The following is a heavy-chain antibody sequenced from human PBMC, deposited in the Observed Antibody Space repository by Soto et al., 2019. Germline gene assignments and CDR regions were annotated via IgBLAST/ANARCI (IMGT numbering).Heavy chain of an antibody. CDR3: ARHWGSGSYIFDS. J-gene: IGHJ4*02. Sequence: QLQLQESGPGLVKRSETRSLNCTVAGVSISSSSYYLGWIRQPRGKGLECIGRIYNSGSTYYHPSLKSRVTISVDTSKNQFSLTVSSVTAPDTAVYYCARHWGSGSYIFDSWGQGHLVTVSS. CDR1: GVSISSSSYY. CDR2: IYNSGST. D-gene: IGHD1-26*01. V-gene: IGHV4-39*01.